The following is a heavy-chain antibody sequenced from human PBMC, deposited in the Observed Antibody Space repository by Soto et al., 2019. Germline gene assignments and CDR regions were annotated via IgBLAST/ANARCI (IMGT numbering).Heavy chain of an antibody. D-gene: IGHD3-10*01. Sequence: SETLSLTCAVYGGSFSGYYWSWIRQPPGKGLEWIGEINHSGSTNYNPSLKSRVSVSIDTSKNQFSLKLNSVTAADTAVYYCARHTWFGELGYNWFDTWGPGTLVTVSS. J-gene: IGHJ5*02. V-gene: IGHV4-34*01. CDR1: GGSFSGYY. CDR3: ARHTWFGELGYNWFDT. CDR2: INHSGST.